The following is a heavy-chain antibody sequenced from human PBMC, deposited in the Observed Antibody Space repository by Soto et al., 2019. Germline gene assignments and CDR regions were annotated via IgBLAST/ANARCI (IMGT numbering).Heavy chain of an antibody. Sequence: GGSLRLSCAASGFTFTRYSMNWVRQAPGKGLEWVLSISSTTNYIYYGDSMKGRFTISRDNAKNSLYLEMNSLRAEDTAVYYCARESEDLTSNFDYWGQGTLVTVSS. V-gene: IGHV3-21*06. J-gene: IGHJ4*02. CDR1: GFTFTRYS. CDR2: ISSTTNYI. CDR3: ARESEDLTSNFDY.